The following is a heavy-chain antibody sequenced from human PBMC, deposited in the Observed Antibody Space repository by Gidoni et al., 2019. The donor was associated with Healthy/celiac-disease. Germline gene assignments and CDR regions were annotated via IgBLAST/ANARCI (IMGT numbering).Heavy chain of an antibody. D-gene: IGHD2-8*01. J-gene: IGHJ5*02. CDR1: GYSFTSYW. V-gene: IGHV5-10-1*03. CDR3: AITDCTNGVCYVSWFDP. Sequence: EVQLVQSGAEVKKPGESLRISCKGSGYSFTSYWISWVRQMPGKGLEWMGRIDPSDSYTNYSPSFQGHVTISADKSISTAYLQWSSLKASDTAMYYCAITDCTNGVCYVSWFDPWGQGTLVTVSS. CDR2: IDPSDSYT.